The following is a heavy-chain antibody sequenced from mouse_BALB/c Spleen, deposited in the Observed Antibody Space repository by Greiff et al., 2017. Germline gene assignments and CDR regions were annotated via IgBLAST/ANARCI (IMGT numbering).Heavy chain of an antibody. Sequence: EVQRVESGGGLVQPGGSRKLSCAASGFTFSSFGMHWVRQAPEKGLEWVAYISSGSSTIYYADTVKGRFTISRDNPKNTLFLQMTSLRSEDTAMYYCARSDGDYWGQGTSVTVSS. CDR1: GFTFSSFG. V-gene: IGHV5-17*02. D-gene: IGHD2-3*01. CDR2: ISSGSSTI. CDR3: ARSDGDY. J-gene: IGHJ4*01.